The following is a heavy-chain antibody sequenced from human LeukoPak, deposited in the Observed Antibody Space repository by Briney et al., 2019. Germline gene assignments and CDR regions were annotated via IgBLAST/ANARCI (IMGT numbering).Heavy chain of an antibody. J-gene: IGHJ3*02. CDR3: ARDDSPGLYYDILTGYYLGSGDHNGGSAFDI. V-gene: IGHV1-18*01. Sequence: ASVKVSCKASGYTFTSYGISWVRQAPGQGLEWMGWISAYNGNTNYAQKLQGRVTMTTDTSTSTAYMELRSLRSDDTAVYYCARDDSPGLYYDILTGYYLGSGDHNGGSAFDIWGQGTMVTVSS. CDR2: ISAYNGNT. CDR1: GYTFTSYG. D-gene: IGHD3-9*01.